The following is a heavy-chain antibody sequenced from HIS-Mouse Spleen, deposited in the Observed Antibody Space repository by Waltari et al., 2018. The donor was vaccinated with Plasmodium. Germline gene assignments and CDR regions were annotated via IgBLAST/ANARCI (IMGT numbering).Heavy chain of an antibody. Sequence: QVQLVQSGAEVKKPGASVKVSCKASGYTFTGYYMHWVRQAPGQGLEWMGWINPNSGGTNYAQKFQGRVTMTRDTSNSTAYMELSRLRSDDTAVYYCARVLGYKAAAGTFVEYFQHWGQGTLVTVSS. CDR1: GYTFTGYY. D-gene: IGHD6-13*01. CDR3: ARVLGYKAAAGTFVEYFQH. CDR2: INPNSGGT. J-gene: IGHJ1*01. V-gene: IGHV1-2*02.